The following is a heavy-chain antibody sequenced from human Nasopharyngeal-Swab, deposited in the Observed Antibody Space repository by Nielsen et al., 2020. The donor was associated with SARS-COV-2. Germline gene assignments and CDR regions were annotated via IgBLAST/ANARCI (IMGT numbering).Heavy chain of an antibody. CDR3: ARSASDYTNNDRFDYFDP. V-gene: IGHV4-59*01. J-gene: IGHJ5*02. Sequence: SETLSLTCTVSGGSINSNYWTWIRQSPGKGLEWIGYIYYTGSTNSNPSLKTRVSISVDTSRNQFSLRLSSVTAADTAVYYCARSASDYTNNDRFDYFDPWGQGSLVTVSS. CDR2: IYYTGST. D-gene: IGHD4-11*01. CDR1: GGSINSNY.